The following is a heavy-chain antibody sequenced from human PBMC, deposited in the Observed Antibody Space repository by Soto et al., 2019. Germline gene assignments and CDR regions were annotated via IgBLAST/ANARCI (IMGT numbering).Heavy chain of an antibody. D-gene: IGHD4-17*01. Sequence: QVQLVQSGAEVKKSGASVKVYCKASGYTFTSHDINWVRQATGQGLEWMGWMNPNSGNTGYAQKFQGRVTMTRNTSIITAYMELSILRSEDTAVYYCARWDYGDYARFDYWGQGPLVTVSS. CDR3: ARWDYGDYARFDY. V-gene: IGHV1-8*01. CDR1: GYTFTSHD. CDR2: MNPNSGNT. J-gene: IGHJ4*02.